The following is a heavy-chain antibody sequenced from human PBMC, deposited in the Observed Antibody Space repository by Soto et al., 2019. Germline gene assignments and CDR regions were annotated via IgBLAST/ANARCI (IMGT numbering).Heavy chain of an antibody. Sequence: QVQLVQSGAEVKKPGSSVKVSCKASGGTFSSYAISWVRQAPGQGLEWMGGIIPIFGTANYAQKFQGRVTITADESTSTAYMELSSLRSEDTAVYYCARVSGYYGSGSHNWFDPWGQGTLVTVSS. V-gene: IGHV1-69*01. CDR3: ARVSGYYGSGSHNWFDP. J-gene: IGHJ5*02. CDR2: IIPIFGTA. D-gene: IGHD3-10*01. CDR1: GGTFSSYA.